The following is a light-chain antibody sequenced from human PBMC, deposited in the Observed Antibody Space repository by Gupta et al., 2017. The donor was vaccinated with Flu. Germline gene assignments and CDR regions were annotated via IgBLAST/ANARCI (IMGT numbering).Light chain of an antibody. CDR1: SSNIGAGYD. J-gene: IGLJ1*01. CDR2: GNS. V-gene: IGLV1-40*01. CDR3: QSYDSSLIGSSV. Sequence: QSVLTQPPSVSGAPGQRVTISCTVSSSNIGAGYDVHWYQQLPGTAPKLLIYGNSNRPSWVPARLSGSKSATSAALPITGLQAEDEADYYCQSYDSSLIGSSVFGTGTKVTVL.